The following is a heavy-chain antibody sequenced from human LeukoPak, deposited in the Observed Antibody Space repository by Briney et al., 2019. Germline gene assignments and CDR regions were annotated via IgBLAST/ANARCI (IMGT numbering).Heavy chain of an antibody. D-gene: IGHD6-6*01. J-gene: IGHJ1*01. CDR3: ARGSIAALPPLAEYFQH. Sequence: GGSLRLSCAASGFTFSSYWMSWVRQAPGKGLEWVAVIWYDGSNKYYADSVKGRFTISRDNSKNTLYLQMNSLRAEDTAVYYCARGSIAALPPLAEYFQHWGQGTLVTVSS. V-gene: IGHV3-33*08. CDR1: GFTFSSYW. CDR2: IWYDGSNK.